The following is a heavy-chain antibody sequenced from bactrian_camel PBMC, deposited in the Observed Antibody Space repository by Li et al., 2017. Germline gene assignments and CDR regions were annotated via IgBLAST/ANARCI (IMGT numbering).Heavy chain of an antibody. D-gene: IGHD6*01. CDR1: VYTTGFRC. CDR3: AADLGWCGSAPLQREFRN. J-gene: IGHJ4*01. Sequence: HVQLVESGGGTVQHGGSLRLSCTSNVYTTGFRCMAWFRHGRGKQGEGVATIDSDGTTSCAASVKGRFTISQNNAESTVYLQMNSLKPEDTAVCYCAADLGWCGSAPLQREFRNWGQGTQVTVS. CDR2: IDSDGTT. V-gene: IGHV3S53*01.